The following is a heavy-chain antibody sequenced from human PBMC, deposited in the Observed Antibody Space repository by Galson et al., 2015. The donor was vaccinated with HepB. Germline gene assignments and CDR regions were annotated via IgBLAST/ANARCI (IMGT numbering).Heavy chain of an antibody. Sequence: QVQLQESGPGLVKPSETLSLTCVVYGGSFSGYYWSWIRQPPGKGLDWIGEIDHSGSTNYNPSLKSRVTISVDTSKIQFSLKLSSVTAADTAVYYCARGNSYYSSIAARQGDYWGQGTLVTVSS. CDR3: ARGNSYYSSIAARQGDY. CDR2: IDHSGST. J-gene: IGHJ4*02. CDR1: GGSFSGYY. V-gene: IGHV4-34*01. D-gene: IGHD6-6*01.